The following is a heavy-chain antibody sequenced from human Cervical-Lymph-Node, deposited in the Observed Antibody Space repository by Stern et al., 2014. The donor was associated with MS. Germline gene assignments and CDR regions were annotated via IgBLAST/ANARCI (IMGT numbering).Heavy chain of an antibody. V-gene: IGHV1-69*01. Sequence: VQLVESRAEVKKPGSSVKVSCKASGGTFSDYGISWVRQAPRQGLEWMGGISPVFGTANYAQKFQGRVTLIADESTSTAYMELSSLRSEDTAVYYCARDSDLGNGGYGMDVWGQGTTITVSS. J-gene: IGHJ6*02. D-gene: IGHD5-12*01. CDR2: ISPVFGTA. CDR3: ARDSDLGNGGYGMDV. CDR1: GGTFSDYG.